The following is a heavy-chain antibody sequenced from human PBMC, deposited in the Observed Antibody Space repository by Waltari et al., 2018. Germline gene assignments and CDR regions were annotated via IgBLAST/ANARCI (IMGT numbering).Heavy chain of an antibody. CDR2: ITNSGDST. V-gene: IGHV3-48*03. J-gene: IGHJ4*02. CDR1: GFTFSSYE. Sequence: EVQLVESGGGLVQPGGSLRLSCSASGFTFSSYEMTWVRQAPGRGLEWVSFITNSGDSTYYADSVKGRFTISRDNAKNSLYLQMNSLRAEDTAVYYCARETQQQLVLLDYWGQGTLVTVSS. CDR3: ARETQQQLVLLDY. D-gene: IGHD6-13*01.